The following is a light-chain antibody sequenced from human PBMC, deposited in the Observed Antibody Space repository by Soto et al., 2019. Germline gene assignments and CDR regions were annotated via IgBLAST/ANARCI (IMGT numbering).Light chain of an antibody. CDR3: QQANSFPLT. CDR2: TAS. Sequence: DIQMTQSPSSVSASVGDRVTITCRASHIISSRLAWYQQKPGKAPRLLIYTASNLQSGVPSRFSGSGSGTDFTLTISSLQPEDFATYYCQQANSFPLTFGGGTKVDIK. V-gene: IGKV1-12*01. CDR1: HIISSR. J-gene: IGKJ4*01.